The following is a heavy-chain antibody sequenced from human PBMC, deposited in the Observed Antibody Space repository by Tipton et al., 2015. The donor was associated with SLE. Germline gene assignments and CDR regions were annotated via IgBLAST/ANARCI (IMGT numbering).Heavy chain of an antibody. CDR2: ISWNSGSI. V-gene: IGHV3-9*01. CDR1: GFTFDDYA. Sequence: SLRLSCAASGFTFDDYAMHWVRQAPGKGLEWVSGISWNSGSIGYADSVKGRFTISRDNAKNSLYLQMNSLRAEDTALYYCARVEVLRFSESLGRWYFDLWGRGTLVTVSS. J-gene: IGHJ2*01. CDR3: ARVEVLRFSESLGRWYFDL. D-gene: IGHD3-3*01.